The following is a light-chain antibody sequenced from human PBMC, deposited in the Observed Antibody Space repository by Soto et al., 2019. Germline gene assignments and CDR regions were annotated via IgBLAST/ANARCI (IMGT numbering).Light chain of an antibody. CDR1: SSNIGAGYD. CDR3: QSYDSSLSGWV. J-gene: IGLJ2*01. V-gene: IGLV1-40*01. CDR2: GNN. Sequence: QSVLTQPPSVSGAPGQRVPISCTGSSSNIGAGYDVHWYQQVPGTAPKLLIYGNNNRPSGVPDRFSGSKSGTSASLAITGLQAEDEADSYCQSYDSSLSGWVFGGGTKLTVL.